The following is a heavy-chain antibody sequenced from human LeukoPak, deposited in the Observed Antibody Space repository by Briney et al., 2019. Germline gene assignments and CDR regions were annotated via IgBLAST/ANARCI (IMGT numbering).Heavy chain of an antibody. V-gene: IGHV5-51*01. J-gene: IGHJ3*01. CDR1: GYSFPNYW. D-gene: IGHD1/OR15-1a*01. CDR2: IYPGDSNT. CDR3: TTPMNQQRYLAL. Sequence: GESPKISGNSSGYSFPNYWICWGRQMPGKGLEWMGIIYPGDSNTRYSPSFQGQVTISADKSISTAYLQWSSLKASDTSMYYCTTPMNQQRYLALWGQGTMVTVSS.